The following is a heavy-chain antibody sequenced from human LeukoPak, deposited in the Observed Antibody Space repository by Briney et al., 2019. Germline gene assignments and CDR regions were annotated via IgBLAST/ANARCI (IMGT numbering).Heavy chain of an antibody. CDR3: ARDRGRHWFVL. V-gene: IGHV3-7*04. D-gene: IGHD6-25*01. J-gene: IGHJ5*02. CDR1: GFTFSSYW. CDR2: IKEDGSEK. Sequence: SGGSLCPSCAAPGFTFSSYWMSWDRQAPGKGLEWVANIKEDGSEKYYVDSVKGRFTISRDNAKKSLYLQMNSLRAEDTAVYYCARDRGRHWFVLGRQGTLVTVSS.